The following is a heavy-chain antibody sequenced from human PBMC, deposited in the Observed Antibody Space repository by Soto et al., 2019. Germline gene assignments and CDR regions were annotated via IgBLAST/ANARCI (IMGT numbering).Heavy chain of an antibody. CDR3: EREFSGSYYNPPFDC. CDR2: IWYDGTNK. J-gene: IGHJ4*02. D-gene: IGHD3-10*01. V-gene: IGHV3-33*01. CDR1: GFDFTSYG. Sequence: QVQLVESGGGVVQPGRSLRLSCVASGFDFTSYGMHWVRQAQGKGLEWVAVIWYDGTNKYYADSVKGRFTVSRDNSNNTLYLHVHSLRAEDTAVYYCEREFSGSYYNPPFDCWGQGTLVIVSS.